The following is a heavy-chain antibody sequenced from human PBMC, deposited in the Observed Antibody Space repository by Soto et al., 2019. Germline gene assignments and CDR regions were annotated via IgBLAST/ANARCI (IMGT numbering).Heavy chain of an antibody. CDR3: ARVHGSGNDPFDWFDP. V-gene: IGHV3-7*01. CDR2: IKQDGSEK. CDR1: GFTFSSYW. Sequence: GGSLRLSCAASGFTFSSYWMSWVRQAPGKGLEWVANIKQDGSEKYYVDSVKGRFTISRDNAKNSLYLQMNSLRAEDTAVYYCARVHGSGNDPFDWFDPWGQGTLVTVSS. J-gene: IGHJ5*02. D-gene: IGHD3-10*01.